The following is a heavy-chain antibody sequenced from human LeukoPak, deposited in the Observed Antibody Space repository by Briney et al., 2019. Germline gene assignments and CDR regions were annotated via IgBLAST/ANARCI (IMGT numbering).Heavy chain of an antibody. D-gene: IGHD3-22*01. CDR2: MNSNSGNT. CDR3: ARGEDYYDSSGYYGH. V-gene: IGHV1-8*01. CDR1: GYSFTSYD. Sequence: ASVTVSSKASGYSFTSYDINWVRQAPEQDREWIGGMNSNSGNTGYEQKFQGRVTMTRNTSISTAYMELSSLRSEDTAVYYCARGEDYYDSSGYYGHWGQGTLVTVSS. J-gene: IGHJ4*02.